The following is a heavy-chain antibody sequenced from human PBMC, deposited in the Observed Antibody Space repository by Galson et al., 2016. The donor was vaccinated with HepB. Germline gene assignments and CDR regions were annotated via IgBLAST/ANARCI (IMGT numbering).Heavy chain of an antibody. D-gene: IGHD3-22*01. Sequence: ETLSLTCTVSGGSISSYYWSWIRQPPGKGLEWIGYIYYGGRTNHNPSLKSRVSISGDTSKNQFYLNLRSVTAADTAVYYCARDRDSSSYYSLDYWGQGTLVTVSS. CDR3: ARDRDSSSYYSLDY. CDR1: GGSISSYY. V-gene: IGHV4-59*01. CDR2: IYYGGRT. J-gene: IGHJ4*02.